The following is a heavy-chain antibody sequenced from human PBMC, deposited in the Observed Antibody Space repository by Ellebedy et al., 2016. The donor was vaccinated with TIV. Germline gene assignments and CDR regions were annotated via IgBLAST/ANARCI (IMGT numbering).Heavy chain of an antibody. Sequence: GESLKISCKGSGYSFTNYWIGWGRQTPGKGLEWMGIIYPGDSNTRYSPSFQGQVTISADKSISTAYLQWSSLKASDTAIYYCARLEGYNSGAFDYWGLGTLVTVSS. CDR2: IYPGDSNT. CDR3: ARLEGYNSGAFDY. V-gene: IGHV5-51*01. J-gene: IGHJ4*02. CDR1: GYSFTNYW. D-gene: IGHD5-24*01.